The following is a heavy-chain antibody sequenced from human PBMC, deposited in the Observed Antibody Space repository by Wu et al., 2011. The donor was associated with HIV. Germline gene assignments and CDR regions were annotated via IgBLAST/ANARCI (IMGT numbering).Heavy chain of an antibody. CDR2: XIPILGTV. CDR1: GDTFSTYG. D-gene: IGHD2-21*01. V-gene: IGHV1-69*14. Sequence: QVQLVQSGAEVKKPGSSVKVSCKAXGDTFSTYGINWVRQAPGQGLEWMGGXIPILGTVKYAQKFQGRVTITADKSTSTAYMELSSLRSEDTAIYYCARDLGGDEDYWGQGTLVTVSS. J-gene: IGHJ4*02. CDR3: ARDLGGDEDY.